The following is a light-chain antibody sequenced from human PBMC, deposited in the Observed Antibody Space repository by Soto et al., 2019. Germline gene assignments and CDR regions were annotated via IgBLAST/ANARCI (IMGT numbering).Light chain of an antibody. Sequence: QTVVAQPASVSGSPGQSITISCTGTISDVGGYNYVSWYQQHPGKAPKLMIYEVSNRPSGVSNRFSGSKSGNTASLTISGLQAEDEADYYCSSYTSSSTLRVFGTGTKVTVL. J-gene: IGLJ1*01. CDR3: SSYTSSSTLRV. CDR2: EVS. V-gene: IGLV2-14*01. CDR1: ISDVGGYNY.